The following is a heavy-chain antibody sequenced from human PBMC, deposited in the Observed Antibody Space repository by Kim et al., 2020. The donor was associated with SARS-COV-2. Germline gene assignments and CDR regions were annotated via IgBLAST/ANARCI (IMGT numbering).Heavy chain of an antibody. CDR3: VGVVGGGFDC. Sequence: GDTSYAGSVKGRFTISRDISQNTLYLQMNNLRADDSAMYYCVGVVGGGFDCWGQGTLVTVSS. J-gene: IGHJ4*02. CDR2: GDT. D-gene: IGHD1-26*01. V-gene: IGHV3-66*01.